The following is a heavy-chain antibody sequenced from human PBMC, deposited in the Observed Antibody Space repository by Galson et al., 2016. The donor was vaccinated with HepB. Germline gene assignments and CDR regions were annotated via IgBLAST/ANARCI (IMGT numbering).Heavy chain of an antibody. CDR1: GFRFSTYS. D-gene: IGHD4/OR15-4a*01. J-gene: IGHJ4*02. CDR3: ATAKYYFDH. V-gene: IGHV3-48*02. Sequence: SLRLSCAASGFRFSTYSMNWVRQPPGKGLEWIASMTSSSSAIYYADSVKGRFTISRDNAKNSLFLQMDSLRDEDTAVYYCATAKYYFDHWGQGTLVTVSS. CDR2: MTSSSSAI.